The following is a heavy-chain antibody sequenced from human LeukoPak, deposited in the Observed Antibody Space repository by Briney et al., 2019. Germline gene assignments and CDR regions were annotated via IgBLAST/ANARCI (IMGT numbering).Heavy chain of an antibody. CDR1: GFIFSTYS. V-gene: IGHV3-48*04. CDR3: VRKLYDSGNYFDFDY. J-gene: IGHJ4*02. D-gene: IGHD3-10*01. Sequence: GGSLRLSCAASGFIFSTYSMNWVRQAPGKGLEWISYISGGSNTIYYADSVKGRFTMPRDNAKNSLYLQMNSLRAEDTAVYYCVRKLYDSGNYFDFDYWGQGTLVTVSS. CDR2: ISGGSNTI.